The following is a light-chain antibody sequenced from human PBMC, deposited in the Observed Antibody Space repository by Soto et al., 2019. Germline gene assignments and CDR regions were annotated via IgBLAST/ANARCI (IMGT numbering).Light chain of an antibody. CDR3: QHRSNWPLT. V-gene: IGKV3D-20*02. CDR2: AAS. J-gene: IGKJ4*01. Sequence: EIVLTQSPDTLSLSPCESSTLSCRASQSVRSSYLAWYQQTPGQTPRLLIYAASSRATGIPDRFSGSGSGTDFTLTISSLEPDDFAVYYCQHRSNWPLTFGGGTKVDI. CDR1: QSVRSSY.